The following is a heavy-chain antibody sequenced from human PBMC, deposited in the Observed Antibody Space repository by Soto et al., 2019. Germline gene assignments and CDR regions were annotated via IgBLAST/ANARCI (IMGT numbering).Heavy chain of an antibody. J-gene: IGHJ6*02. Sequence: PGESLKISCKGSGYSFTSYWIGWVRQMPGKGLEWMGRIDPSDSYTNYSPSFQGHVTISADKSISTAYLQWSSLKASDTAMYYCARHLTTVVTYGMDVWGQGTTVTVSS. CDR1: GYSFTSYW. CDR2: IDPSDSYT. CDR3: ARHLTTVVTYGMDV. V-gene: IGHV5-10-1*01. D-gene: IGHD4-17*01.